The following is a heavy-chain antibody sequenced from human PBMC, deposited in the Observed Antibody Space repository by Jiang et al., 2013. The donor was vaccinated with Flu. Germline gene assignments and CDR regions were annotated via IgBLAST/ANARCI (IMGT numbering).Heavy chain of an antibody. D-gene: IGHD3-22*01. J-gene: IGHJ2*01. V-gene: IGHV4-61*01. Sequence: ETLSLTCTVSGGSVSSGSYVLELDPAAPRKGLEWIGYIYYSGSTNYNPSLKSRVTISVDTSKNQFSLKLSSVTAADTAVYYCARVVTMIVGVNWYFDLWGRGTLVTVSS. CDR1: GGSVSSGSYV. CDR2: IYYSGST. CDR3: ARVVTMIVGVNWYFDL.